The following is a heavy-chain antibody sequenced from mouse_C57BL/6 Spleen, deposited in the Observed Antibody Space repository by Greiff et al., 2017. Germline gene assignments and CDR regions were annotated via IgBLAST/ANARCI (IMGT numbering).Heavy chain of an antibody. Sequence: EVQLVESGGGLVKPGGSLKLSCAASGFTFSDYGMHWVRQAPEKGLGWVAYISSGSSTIYYADTVKGRFTISRDNAKNTLFLQMTSLRSEDTAMYYCAKYSSFYWYFDVWGTGATVTVSS. CDR1: GFTFSDYG. J-gene: IGHJ1*03. V-gene: IGHV5-17*01. D-gene: IGHD1-1*01. CDR2: ISSGSSTI. CDR3: AKYSSFYWYFDV.